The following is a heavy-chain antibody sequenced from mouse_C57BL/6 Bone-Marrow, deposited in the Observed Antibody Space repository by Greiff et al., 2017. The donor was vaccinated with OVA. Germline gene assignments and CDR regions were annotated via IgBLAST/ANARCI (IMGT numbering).Heavy chain of an antibody. D-gene: IGHD3-2*02. V-gene: IGHV1-82*01. CDR3: ARRGSSDYGDYAMDY. Sequence: QVQLQQSGPELVKPGASVKISCKASGYAFSSSWMNWVKQRPGKGLEWIGRIYPGDGDTNYNGNFKGKATLPADKSSSTANKQLSSQTTEDSADYFCARRGSSDYGDYAMDYWGQGTSVTVSS. J-gene: IGHJ4*01. CDR1: GYAFSSSW. CDR2: IYPGDGDT.